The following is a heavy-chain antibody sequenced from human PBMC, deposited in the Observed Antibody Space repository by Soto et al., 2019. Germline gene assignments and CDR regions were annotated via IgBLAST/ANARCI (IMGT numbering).Heavy chain of an antibody. CDR2: IYYSGST. J-gene: IGHJ4*02. CDR1: GGSISSGGYY. V-gene: IGHV4-31*03. Sequence: SETLSLTCTVSGGSISSGGYYWSWIRQHPGKGLEWIGYIYYSGSTYYNPSLKSRVTISVDTSKNQFSLKLSSVAAADTAVYYCARADSNTTFDYWGQGTLVTVSS. D-gene: IGHD6-13*01. CDR3: ARADSNTTFDY.